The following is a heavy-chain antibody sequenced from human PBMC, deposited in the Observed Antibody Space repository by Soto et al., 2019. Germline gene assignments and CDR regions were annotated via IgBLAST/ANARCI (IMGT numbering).Heavy chain of an antibody. D-gene: IGHD3-3*01. J-gene: IGHJ6*03. CDR2: MNPNSGNT. CDR1: GYTFTSYD. V-gene: IGHV1-8*01. CDR3: ARDGNDFWSGYYTGIWKYYYYYYMDG. Sequence: ASVKVSCKASGYTFTSYDINWVRQATGQGLEWMGWMNPNSGNTGYAQKFQGRVTMTRNTSISTAYMELSSLRSEDTAVYYCARDGNDFWSGYYTGIWKYYYYYYMDGWGKGTTVTVSS.